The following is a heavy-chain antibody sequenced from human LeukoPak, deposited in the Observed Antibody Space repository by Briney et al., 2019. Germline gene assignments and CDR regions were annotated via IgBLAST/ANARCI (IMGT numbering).Heavy chain of an antibody. CDR3: ASRPIAAAGSWDY. J-gene: IGHJ4*02. D-gene: IGHD6-13*01. Sequence: GGSLRLSCAASGFTFSSYAMSWVRQAPGKGLEWVSAISGSGGSTYYADSVKGRFTISRVNSKNTLYLQMNSLRAEDTAVYYCASRPIAAAGSWDYWGQGTLVTVSS. CDR2: ISGSGGST. V-gene: IGHV3-23*01. CDR1: GFTFSSYA.